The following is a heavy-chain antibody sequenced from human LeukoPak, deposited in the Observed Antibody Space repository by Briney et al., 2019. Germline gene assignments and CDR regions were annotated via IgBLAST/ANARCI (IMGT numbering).Heavy chain of an antibody. V-gene: IGHV3-30*03. CDR1: GFTFSTYG. CDR3: TRDRGTTSVDY. J-gene: IGHJ4*02. D-gene: IGHD2-2*01. Sequence: GGSLRLSCAASGFTFSTYGMHWVRQAPGKGLEWVAAVSYDESSIYYADSVKGRFTISRDNSKNTLYLQMNSLRSEDTAVYYCTRDRGTTSVDYWGQGTLVTVSS. CDR2: VSYDESSI.